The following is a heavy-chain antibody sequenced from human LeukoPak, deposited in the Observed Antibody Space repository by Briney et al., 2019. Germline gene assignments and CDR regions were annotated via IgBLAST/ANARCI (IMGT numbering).Heavy chain of an antibody. CDR1: GFTFSDYA. J-gene: IGHJ4*02. V-gene: IGHV3-9*01. D-gene: IGHD3-9*01. CDR3: VKDSLSVKTGYSTMPFDY. Sequence: PGGSLSLSCAASGFTFSDYAMHWVRQAPGKGMEWVSGISWNSGSIGYADSVKGRFTISRDNAKNSLYLQMNSLRAEDTALYYCVKDSLSVKTGYSTMPFDYWGQGTLVTVSS. CDR2: ISWNSGSI.